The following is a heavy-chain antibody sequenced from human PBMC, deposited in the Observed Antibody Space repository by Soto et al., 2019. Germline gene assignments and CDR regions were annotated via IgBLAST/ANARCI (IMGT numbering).Heavy chain of an antibody. CDR2: ISYDGSNK. CDR1: GFTFSSYG. J-gene: IGHJ4*02. D-gene: IGHD3-10*01. V-gene: IGHV3-30*18. CDR3: AKSRGG. Sequence: QVQLVESGGGVVQPGRSLRLSCAASGFTFSSYGMHWVRQAPGKGLEWVAVISYDGSNKYYADSVKGRFTISRDNSKNTLYLQMNSMIAEGTAVSYCAKSRGGWGQGTLVTVSS.